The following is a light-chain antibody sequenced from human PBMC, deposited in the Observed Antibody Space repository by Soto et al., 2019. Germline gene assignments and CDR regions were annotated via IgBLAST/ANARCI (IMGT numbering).Light chain of an antibody. CDR2: DAS. V-gene: IGKV3-15*01. CDR3: QQYNNWPPWT. CDR1: QSVTSSY. Sequence: EIVLTQTPGTLSLSPGERATLSCWSSQSVTSSYLAWYQQKPGQAPRLLIYDASTRATGIPARFSGSGSGTEFTLTISSLQSEDFAVYFCQQYNNWPPWTFGQGTKVDIK. J-gene: IGKJ1*01.